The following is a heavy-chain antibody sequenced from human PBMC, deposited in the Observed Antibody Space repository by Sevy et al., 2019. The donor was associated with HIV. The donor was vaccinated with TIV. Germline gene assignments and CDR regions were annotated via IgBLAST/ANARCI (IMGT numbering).Heavy chain of an antibody. CDR3: ARAVEALPGYYYGMDV. V-gene: IGHV3-23*01. CDR1: GFTFSRYA. Sequence: GGSLRLSCVASGFTFSRYAMSWVRQAPGKGLKWVSAVGGSVDMTYYADFVKGRFTISRDNSKNTLYLQMNSLRAEDTAVYYCARAVEALPGYYYGMDVWGQGTTVTVSS. CDR2: VGGSVDMT. D-gene: IGHD6-19*01. J-gene: IGHJ6*02.